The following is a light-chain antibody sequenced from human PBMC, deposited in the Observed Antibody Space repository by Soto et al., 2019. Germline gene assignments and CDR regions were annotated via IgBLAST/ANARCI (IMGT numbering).Light chain of an antibody. Sequence: EIVLTQSPGTLSLSPGETATLFCRASQNVDSTYLAWYQQKPGLPPTLLIYATSNRATGIPARFSGSGSGTDFTLTISSLEPEDFAVYYCQQRSNWPITFGQGTRLEIK. V-gene: IGKV3-11*01. J-gene: IGKJ5*01. CDR2: ATS. CDR3: QQRSNWPIT. CDR1: QNVDSTY.